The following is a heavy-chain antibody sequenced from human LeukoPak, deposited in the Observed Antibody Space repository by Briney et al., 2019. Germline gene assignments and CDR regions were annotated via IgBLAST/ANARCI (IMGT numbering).Heavy chain of an antibody. Sequence: PSETLSLTCTVSGGSISSSSYYWGWLRQPPGKGLEWFGSIYYSGSTYYNPSLKSRVTISVDTSKNQFSLKLSSVTAADTAVYYCARHRAYCSSTSCYTRNWFDPWGQGTLVTVSS. J-gene: IGHJ5*02. V-gene: IGHV4-39*01. CDR2: IYYSGST. CDR1: GGSISSSSYY. D-gene: IGHD2-2*02. CDR3: ARHRAYCSSTSCYTRNWFDP.